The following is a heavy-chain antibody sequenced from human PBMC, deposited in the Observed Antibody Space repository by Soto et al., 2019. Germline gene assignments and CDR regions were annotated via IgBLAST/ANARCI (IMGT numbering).Heavy chain of an antibody. CDR3: ASSGSESGWELPYYYYYGMDV. CDR2: IYSGGST. CDR1: GFTVSSNY. D-gene: IGHD1-26*01. V-gene: IGHV3-53*01. J-gene: IGHJ6*02. Sequence: PGGSLRLSCAASGFTVSSNYMSWVRQAPGKGLEWVSVIYSGGSTYYADSVKGRFTISRDNSKNTLYLQMNSLRAEDTAVYYCASSGSESGWELPYYYYYGMDVWGQGTTVTVSS.